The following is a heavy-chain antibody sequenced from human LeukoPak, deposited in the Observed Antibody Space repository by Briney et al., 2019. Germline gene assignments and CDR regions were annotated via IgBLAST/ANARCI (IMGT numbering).Heavy chain of an antibody. CDR1: GFTVSSNY. D-gene: IGHD2-2*01. CDR2: IYSGGST. Sequence: GGSLRLSCAASGFTVSSNYMSWVRQAPGKGLEWVSVIYSGGSTYYADSVKGRFTISRDNSKNTLYLQMNSLRAEDTAAYYCARAGYCSSTSCPDYWGQGTLVTVSS. CDR3: ARAGYCSSTSCPDY. V-gene: IGHV3-66*01. J-gene: IGHJ4*02.